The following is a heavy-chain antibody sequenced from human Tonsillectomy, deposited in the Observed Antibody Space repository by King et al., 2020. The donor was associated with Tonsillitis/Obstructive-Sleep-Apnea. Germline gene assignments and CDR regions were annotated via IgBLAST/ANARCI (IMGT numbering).Heavy chain of an antibody. J-gene: IGHJ3*01. CDR3: ARGGFGDSDAFDF. D-gene: IGHD4-17*01. CDR2: ISSTTKTI. Sequence: QLVQSGGGLVQPGGSLRLSCTASGFTFTSYSMNWVRQAPGKGLEWLSYISSTTKTIYYADSVKGRFTISRDNARSSVYLRMNSLRDEDTGLYYCARGGFGDSDAFDFWGQGAMVTVSS. V-gene: IGHV3-48*02. CDR1: GFTFTSYS.